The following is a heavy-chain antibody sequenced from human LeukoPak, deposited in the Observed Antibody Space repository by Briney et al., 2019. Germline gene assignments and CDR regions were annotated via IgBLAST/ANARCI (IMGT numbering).Heavy chain of an antibody. Sequence: GGSLRLSCAASGFTFSSYWMSWVRQAPGKGLEWVANIRPDGSEKYCVDSVKGRFTISRDNAKKSLYLQMNSLRAEDTAVYYCARGDFNDYGDYVDAFEIWGQGTMVTVSA. CDR2: IRPDGSEK. V-gene: IGHV3-7*01. CDR1: GFTFSSYW. CDR3: ARGDFNDYGDYVDAFEI. J-gene: IGHJ3*02. D-gene: IGHD4-17*01.